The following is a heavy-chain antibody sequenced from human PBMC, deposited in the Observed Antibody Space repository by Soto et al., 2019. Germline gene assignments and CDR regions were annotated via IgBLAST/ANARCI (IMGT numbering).Heavy chain of an antibody. D-gene: IGHD4-17*01. J-gene: IGHJ6*02. CDR1: GGSFSGYY. CDR2: INHSGST. V-gene: IGHV4-34*01. CDR3: ARKITVTAFSNSYCGMYV. Sequence: SETLSLTCAVYGGSFSGYYWSWIRQPPGKGLEWIGEINHSGSTSYNPSLKSRVTISVDTSKNQFSLKLSSVTAADTAVYYCARKITVTAFSNSYCGMYVWGQGITVTVS.